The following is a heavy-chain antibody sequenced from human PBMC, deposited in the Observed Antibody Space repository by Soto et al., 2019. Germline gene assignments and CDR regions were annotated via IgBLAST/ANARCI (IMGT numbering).Heavy chain of an antibody. J-gene: IGHJ5*02. D-gene: IGHD3-10*01. V-gene: IGHV3-23*01. Sequence: GGSLRLSCAASGFTFSSYAMSWVRQAPGKGLEWVSAISGSGGSTYYADSVKGRFTISRDNSKNTLYLQMNSLRAEYTAVYYCAKDYYGSGSYPWFDPWGQGTLVTVSS. CDR1: GFTFSSYA. CDR2: ISGSGGST. CDR3: AKDYYGSGSYPWFDP.